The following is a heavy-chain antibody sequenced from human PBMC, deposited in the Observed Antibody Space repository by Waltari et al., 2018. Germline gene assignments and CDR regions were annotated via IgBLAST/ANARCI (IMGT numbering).Heavy chain of an antibody. D-gene: IGHD6-19*01. CDR3: VRQGAEYSSGWPFDY. V-gene: IGHV6-1*01. CDR2: TYYRSKWYY. CDR1: GATVPSNVGA. J-gene: IGHJ4*02. Sequence: QVYLQQSGPGLVKPSQTLSLTCAITGATVPSNVGAWTWIRQPPSRGLEWPGRTYYRSKWYYDYSLSVKSRITITADTSKNQFSLHLNSVAPEDAAVYYCVRQGAEYSSGWPFDYWGQGTLVTVSS.